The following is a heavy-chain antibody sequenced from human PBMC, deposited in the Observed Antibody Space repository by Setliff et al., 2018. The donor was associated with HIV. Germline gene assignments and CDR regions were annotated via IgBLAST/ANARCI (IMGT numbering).Heavy chain of an antibody. CDR2: VYYSGTT. D-gene: IGHD3-9*01. J-gene: IGHJ5*02. CDR3: ARVDHDIWTGYLFFGP. Sequence: NLSLPCTVSGGSISSGGFYWNWIRQHPGKGLEWIGHVYYSGTTSYNPSLKSRVSISVDTSNNQFSLKLSSVTAADTAVYYCARVDHDIWTGYLFFGPWGQGTLVTVSS. CDR1: GGSISSGGFY. V-gene: IGHV4-31*03.